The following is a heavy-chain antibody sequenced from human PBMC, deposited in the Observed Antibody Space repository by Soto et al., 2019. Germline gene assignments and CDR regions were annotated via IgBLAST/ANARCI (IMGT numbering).Heavy chain of an antibody. CDR1: GFTFNIYE. CDR2: ISGSGGET. V-gene: IGHV3-48*03. D-gene: IGHD1-1*01. CDR3: ATAPWNNAY. J-gene: IGHJ4*02. Sequence: EVQLVECGGGLVQPGGSLRLSCAASGFTFNIYEMNWVRQAPGKGLEWVSYISGSGGETYYADSVKGRFTVSRDNAKNSLFLQMNNLRVEDTAVYYCATAPWNNAYCGQGTLVTVSS.